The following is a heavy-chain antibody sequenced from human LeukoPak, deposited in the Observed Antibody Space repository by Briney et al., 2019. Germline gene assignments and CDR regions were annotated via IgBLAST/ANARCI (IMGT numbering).Heavy chain of an antibody. Sequence: PGGSLRLSCAASGFTFSSYGMHWVRQAPGKGLEWVAVISYDGSNKYYADSVEGRFTISRDNSKSTLYLQMNSVRVEDPAIYYCAKDRAMAAAGYYFDFWGQGTLVTVSS. V-gene: IGHV3-30*18. J-gene: IGHJ4*02. D-gene: IGHD6-13*01. CDR3: AKDRAMAAAGYYFDF. CDR2: ISYDGSNK. CDR1: GFTFSSYG.